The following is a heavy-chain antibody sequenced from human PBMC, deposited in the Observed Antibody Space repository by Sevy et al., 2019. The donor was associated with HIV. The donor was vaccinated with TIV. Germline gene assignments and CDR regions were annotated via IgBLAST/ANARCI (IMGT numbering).Heavy chain of an antibody. V-gene: IGHV1-18*01. CDR1: GYTFTSYG. Sequence: ASVKVSCKASGYTFTSYGISWVRQAPGQGLEWMGWISAYNGNTNYAQKLQGRVTMTTDTSTSTAYMELRSLRSDDTAVYYCARSSYYHDSSAQGGYAFDIWGQGTMVTVSS. J-gene: IGHJ3*02. D-gene: IGHD3-22*01. CDR3: ARSSYYHDSSAQGGYAFDI. CDR2: ISAYNGNT.